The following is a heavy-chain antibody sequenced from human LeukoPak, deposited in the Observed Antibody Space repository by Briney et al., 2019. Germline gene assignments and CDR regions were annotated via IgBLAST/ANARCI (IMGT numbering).Heavy chain of an antibody. J-gene: IGHJ5*02. CDR1: GGSISSGAFS. D-gene: IGHD2-15*01. V-gene: IGHV4-30-2*01. CDR2: TFHRWNI. CDR3: ARGVVAARFWFDP. Sequence: PSQTLSLTCALAGGSISSGAFSWGWLRQPPGKGREWIGDTFHRWNIYYNPSLKSRVTISVDRSKNSFSLKLSSVTAADTAVYYCARGVVAARFWFDPWGQGTLVTVSS.